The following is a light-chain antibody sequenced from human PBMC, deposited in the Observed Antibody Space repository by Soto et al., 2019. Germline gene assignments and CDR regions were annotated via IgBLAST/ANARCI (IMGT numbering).Light chain of an antibody. CDR3: QQYGSSPTWT. CDR1: QHVSSNY. Sequence: PGERATLSCRASQHVSSNYLAWYQQKPGQAPRLLIRGASSRATGIPDRFSGSGSGTAFTLTISRLEPEDCAVYYCQQYGSSPTWTFGQGTKVEIK. CDR2: GAS. J-gene: IGKJ1*01. V-gene: IGKV3-20*01.